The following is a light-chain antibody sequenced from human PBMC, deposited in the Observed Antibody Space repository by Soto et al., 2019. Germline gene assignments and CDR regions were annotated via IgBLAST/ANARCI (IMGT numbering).Light chain of an antibody. CDR2: LNSDGSH. V-gene: IGLV4-69*01. J-gene: IGLJ2*01. CDR3: QTWGTGIVV. CDR1: SGHSSYA. Sequence: QSVLTQSPSASASLGASVKLTCTLSSGHSSYAIAWHQQQPEKGPRYLMKLNSDGSHYKGDGIPDRFSASSSGAERYLTISSLQSEDEADYYCQTWGTGIVVFGGGTKLTVL.